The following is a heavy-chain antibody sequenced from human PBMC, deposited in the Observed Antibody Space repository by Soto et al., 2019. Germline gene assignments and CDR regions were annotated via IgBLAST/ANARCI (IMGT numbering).Heavy chain of an antibody. CDR3: AKDRGYSGYGYYFDY. Sequence: PGGSLRLSCAASGFTFSSYGMHWVRQAPGKGLEWVAVISYDGSNKYYADSVKGRFTISRDNSKNTLYLQMNSLRAEDTAVYYCAKDRGYSGYGYYFDYWGQGT. CDR1: GFTFSSYG. J-gene: IGHJ4*02. D-gene: IGHD5-12*01. V-gene: IGHV3-30*18. CDR2: ISYDGSNK.